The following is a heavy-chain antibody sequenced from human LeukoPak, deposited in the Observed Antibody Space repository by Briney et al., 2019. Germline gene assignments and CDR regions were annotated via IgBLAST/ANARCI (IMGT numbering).Heavy chain of an antibody. V-gene: IGHV3-48*03. J-gene: IGHJ4*02. Sequence: GGSLRLSCAASEFAFSVYEMYWVRQAPGKGLEWVPYISSSGDTRYYADSAKGRFTISRDNAKNSLYLQMNSLRAEDTAVYYCATLTVASTFDYWGQGALVTVSS. CDR2: ISSSGDTR. D-gene: IGHD6-19*01. CDR1: EFAFSVYE. CDR3: ATLTVASTFDY.